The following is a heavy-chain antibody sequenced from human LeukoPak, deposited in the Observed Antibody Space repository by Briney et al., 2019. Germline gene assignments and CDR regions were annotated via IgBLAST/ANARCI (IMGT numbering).Heavy chain of an antibody. J-gene: IGHJ4*02. V-gene: IGHV4-39*01. D-gene: IGHD6-19*01. CDR2: ISYSGST. CDR3: ARAEQWLAREYFDY. Sequence: SETLSLTCTVSGGSIRSSSYYWGWIRQSPEKGLEWIGSISYSGSTYDNPSLKSRVTISVDTSKNQFSLKLTSVTASESAVYYCARAEQWLAREYFDYWGQGTLVTVSS. CDR1: GGSIRSSSYY.